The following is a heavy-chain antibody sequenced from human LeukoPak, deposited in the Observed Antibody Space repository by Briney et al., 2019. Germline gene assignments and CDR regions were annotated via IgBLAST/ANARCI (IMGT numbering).Heavy chain of an antibody. CDR3: ARHIVVAGGDAFDI. J-gene: IGHJ3*02. CDR1: GGSISRYY. V-gene: IGHV4-59*01. Sequence: SETLSLTCTVSGGSISRYYWSWIRQPPGKGLEWIGYIYSSGSTDYNPSLKSRVTISVDTSKNQFSLKLSSVTAADTAVYYCARHIVVAGGDAFDIWGQGTIVTVSS. D-gene: IGHD6-19*01. CDR2: IYSSGST.